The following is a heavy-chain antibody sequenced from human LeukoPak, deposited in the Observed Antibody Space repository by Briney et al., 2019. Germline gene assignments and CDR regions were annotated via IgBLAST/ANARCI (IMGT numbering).Heavy chain of an antibody. J-gene: IGHJ4*02. V-gene: IGHV3-21*04. D-gene: IGHD3-22*01. CDR2: ISSSSSYI. CDR1: GFTFSSYS. CDR3: AKDRLRSGYYYGGDY. Sequence: GGSLRLSCAASGFTFSSYSMNWVRQAPGKGLEWVSSISSSSSYIYYADSVKGRFTISRDNSKNTLYLQMNSLRAEDTAVYYCAKDRLRSGYYYGGDYWGQGTLVTVSS.